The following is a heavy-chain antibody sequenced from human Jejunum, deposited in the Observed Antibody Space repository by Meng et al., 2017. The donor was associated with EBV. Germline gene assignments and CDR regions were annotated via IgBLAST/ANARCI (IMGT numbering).Heavy chain of an antibody. CDR2: INPNSGDT. D-gene: IGHD2-21*02. J-gene: IGHJ5*02. CDR1: GYTLTGYY. Sequence: VQAGAEVGKPGASVKVSCKASGYTLTGYYLHWVRQAPGQGLEWMGRINPNSGDTYRAQKFQGRVTMTRDTSISTAYMELSSLTSDDTAMYYCARSYCGGDCNYNWIDPWGQGTLVTVSS. CDR3: ARSYCGGDCNYNWIDP. V-gene: IGHV1-2*06.